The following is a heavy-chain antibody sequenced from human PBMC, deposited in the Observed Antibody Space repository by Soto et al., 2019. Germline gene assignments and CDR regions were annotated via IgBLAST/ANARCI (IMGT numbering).Heavy chain of an antibody. V-gene: IGHV3-66*01. D-gene: IGHD3-3*01. CDR2: IYSGGST. J-gene: IGHJ5*02. CDR1: GFTVSSNY. CDR3: ARDRDYDFWSGYSGFDP. Sequence: GGSLRLSCAASGFTVSSNYMSWVRQAPGKGLEWVSVIYSGGSTYYADSVKGRFTISRDNSKNTLYLQMNSLRAEDTAVYYCARDRDYDFWSGYSGFDPWGQGTLVTAPQ.